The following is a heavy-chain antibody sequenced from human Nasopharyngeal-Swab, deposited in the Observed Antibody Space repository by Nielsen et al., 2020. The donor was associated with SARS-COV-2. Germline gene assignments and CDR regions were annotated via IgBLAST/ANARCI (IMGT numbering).Heavy chain of an antibody. CDR2: IWYDGTNK. D-gene: IGHD2-2*01. CDR3: ASEGYCSSTSCYSFDY. CDR1: GFTFRNYG. Sequence: GESLKISCAASGFTFRNYGMHWVRQAPGKGLEWVANIWYDGTNKYYADSAKGRFTISRDNTKNMLYLQMNGLRAEDTAVYYCASEGYCSSTSCYSFDYWGQGTLVTVSS. V-gene: IGHV3-33*01. J-gene: IGHJ4*02.